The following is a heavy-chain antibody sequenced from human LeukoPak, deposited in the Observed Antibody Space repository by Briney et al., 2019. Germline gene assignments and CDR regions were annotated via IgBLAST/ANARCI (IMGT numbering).Heavy chain of an antibody. CDR3: AKGNWNQYDY. Sequence: SETLSLTCTVSGGSISSYYWSWIRQPPGKGLEWIGYIYYSGCTNYNPSLKSRVTISVDTSKNQFSLKLSSVTAADTAVYYCAKGNWNQYDYWGQGTLVTVSS. CDR1: GGSISSYY. CDR2: IYYSGCT. J-gene: IGHJ4*02. D-gene: IGHD1-20*01. V-gene: IGHV4-59*01.